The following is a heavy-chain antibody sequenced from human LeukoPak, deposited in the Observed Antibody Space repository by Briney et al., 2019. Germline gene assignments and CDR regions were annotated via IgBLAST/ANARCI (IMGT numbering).Heavy chain of an antibody. CDR3: AGDTPPGGDYYFDY. CDR1: GFSFSTYG. Sequence: GGSLRLSCAASGFSFSTYGMHWVRQAPGKGLEWVALIWNAGTNTYYADSVKGRFTISRDNSKNTLYLQMNSLRAENTAVYYCAGDTPPGGDYYFDYWGQGTLVIVSS. D-gene: IGHD3-16*01. CDR2: IWNAGTNT. V-gene: IGHV3-33*01. J-gene: IGHJ4*02.